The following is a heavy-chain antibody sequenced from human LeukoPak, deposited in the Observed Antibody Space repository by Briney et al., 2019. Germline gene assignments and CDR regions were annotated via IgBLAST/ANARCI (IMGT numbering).Heavy chain of an antibody. J-gene: IGHJ6*03. D-gene: IGHD4-23*01. CDR2: IYYSGST. V-gene: IGHV4-59*01. Sequence: PSETLSLTCTVSGGSISSYYWSWIRQPPGKGLEWIGYIYYSGSTNYNPSLKSRVTISVDTSKNQFSLKLSSVTAADTAVYYCARAPLTVVTTYYYYMDVWGKGTTVTVSS. CDR1: GGSISSYY. CDR3: ARAPLTVVTTYYYYMDV.